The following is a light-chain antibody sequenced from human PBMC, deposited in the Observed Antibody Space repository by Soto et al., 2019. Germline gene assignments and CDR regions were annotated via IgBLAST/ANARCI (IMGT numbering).Light chain of an antibody. J-gene: IGKJ1*01. CDR1: QTISSW. V-gene: IGKV1-5*03. CDR3: QHYNSYSEA. Sequence: EIQMTQAPSTQGRFVVQRVSITGRASQTISSWLAWYQQKPGKAPKLMIYKASTLKSGVPSRFSGSGSGTEFTLTISSLQPDDFATYYCQHYNSYSEACGQGTQLAIK. CDR2: KAS.